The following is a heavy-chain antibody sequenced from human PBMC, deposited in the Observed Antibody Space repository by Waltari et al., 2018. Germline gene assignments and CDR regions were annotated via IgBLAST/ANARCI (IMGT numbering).Heavy chain of an antibody. CDR1: GFSLRPSGVG. D-gene: IGHD6-13*01. J-gene: IGHJ3*02. V-gene: IGHV2-5*01. CDR3: AHRESSSWYTSDAFDI. CDR2: IYWNDDK. Sequence: QITLKESGPTLVNPTQTLKLTCTFSGFSLRPSGVGVGWIRQPPGKALEWLALIYWNDDKRYSPSLKSRLTITKDTSKNQVVLTMTNMDPVDTATYYCAHRESSSWYTSDAFDIWGQGTMVTVSS.